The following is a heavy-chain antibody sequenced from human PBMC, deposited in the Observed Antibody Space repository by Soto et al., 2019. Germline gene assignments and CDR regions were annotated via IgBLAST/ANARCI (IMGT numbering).Heavy chain of an antibody. CDR3: ARAWYYDILTGTRANWFDP. Sequence: PSETLSLTCTVSGGSINSYYWHWIRQPPGKGLKWIVYISYTGTTNYNPSHNSRVTISVATSKNQSSLKLSSLPAADTAVYYCARAWYYDILTGTRANWFDPSGQGTLVTVSS. J-gene: IGHJ5*02. CDR2: ISYTGTT. V-gene: IGHV4-59*12. D-gene: IGHD3-9*01. CDR1: GGSINSYY.